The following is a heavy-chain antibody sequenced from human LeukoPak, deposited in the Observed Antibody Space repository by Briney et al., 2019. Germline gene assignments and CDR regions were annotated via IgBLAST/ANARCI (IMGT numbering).Heavy chain of an antibody. Sequence: PSETLSLTCAVSGYSISSGYYWGWIRQPPGKGLEWIGSIYHSGSTYYTPSLKSRVTISVDTSKNQFSLKLSSVTAADTAVYYCARRRDGYNYGFFDYWGQGTLVTVSS. CDR3: ARRRDGYNYGFFDY. D-gene: IGHD5-24*01. CDR2: IYHSGST. V-gene: IGHV4-38-2*01. J-gene: IGHJ4*02. CDR1: GYSISSGYY.